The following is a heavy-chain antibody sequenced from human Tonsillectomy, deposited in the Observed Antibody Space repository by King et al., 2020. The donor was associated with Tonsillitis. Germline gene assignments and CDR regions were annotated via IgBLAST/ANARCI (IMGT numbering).Heavy chain of an antibody. CDR1: GFTFSSFA. J-gene: IGHJ4*02. V-gene: IGHV3-23*04. CDR2: ISGTGGDT. Sequence: VQLVESGGDLVQPGGSLRLSCAASGFTFSSFAMSWVRPAPGKGLEWVSTISGTGGDTYYAASVKGRFTISRDNSKNTLSLQMNSLRAEDTAVYYCAKDLPDGSGWYRDFFDYWGQGTLVTVSS. D-gene: IGHD6-19*01. CDR3: AKDLPDGSGWYRDFFDY.